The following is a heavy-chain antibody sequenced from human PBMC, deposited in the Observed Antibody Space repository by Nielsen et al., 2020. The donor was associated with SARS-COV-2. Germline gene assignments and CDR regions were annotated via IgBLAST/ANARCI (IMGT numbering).Heavy chain of an antibody. J-gene: IGHJ4*02. Sequence: SVHVSCKASGCTFSSYAIIWVRQAPGQGLEWMGGIIPIFGTANYAQKLQGRVTMTTDTSTSTAYMELRSLRSDDTAVYYCARDRRILRDYWGQGTLVTVSS. CDR2: IIPIFGTA. CDR1: GCTFSSYA. V-gene: IGHV1-69*05. CDR3: ARDRRILRDY. D-gene: IGHD2-21*01.